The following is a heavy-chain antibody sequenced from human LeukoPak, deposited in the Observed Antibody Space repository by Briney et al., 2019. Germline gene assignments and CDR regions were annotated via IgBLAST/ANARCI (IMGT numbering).Heavy chain of an antibody. J-gene: IGHJ4*02. CDR1: GGSISSGSDYF. CDR3: ARNGRDGDYYY. D-gene: IGHD4-17*01. CDR2: IHYTVTT. V-gene: IGHV4-39*01. Sequence: SETLSLTCTVSGGSISSGSDYFWDWIRQPPGKGLEWIGDIHYTVTTDYYPSLKSRVTISGDTSRNQFSLKLTSVTATDAAVYYCARNGRDGDYYYWGQGTLVTVSS.